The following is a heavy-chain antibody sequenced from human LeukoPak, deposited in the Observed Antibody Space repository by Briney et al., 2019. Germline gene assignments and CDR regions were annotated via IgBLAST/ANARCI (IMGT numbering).Heavy chain of an antibody. CDR3: ARDRGDSSGYFSY. Sequence: SETLSLTCTVSGGSVSSGSYYWSWIRQPPGKGLEWIGYIYYSGSTNYNPSLKSRVTISVDTSKIQFSLKLSSVTAADTAVYYCARDRGDSSGYFSYWGQGTLVTVSS. V-gene: IGHV4-61*01. CDR1: GGSVSSGSYY. J-gene: IGHJ4*02. D-gene: IGHD3-22*01. CDR2: IYYSGST.